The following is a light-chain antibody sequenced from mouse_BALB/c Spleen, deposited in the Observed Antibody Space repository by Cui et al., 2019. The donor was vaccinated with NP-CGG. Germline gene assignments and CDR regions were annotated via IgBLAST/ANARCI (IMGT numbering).Light chain of an antibody. CDR3: GLWYSNHWV. CDR2: GTN. V-gene: IGLV1*01. CDR1: TGAVTTSNY. J-gene: IGLJ1*01. Sequence: QAVVTQESALTTSPGETVTLTCRSSTGAVTTSNYANWVQEKPDHLFTGLIGGTNNRAPGVPARFSGSLIGDKAALTITGAQTEDETIYVCGLWYSNHWVFGGGTKLTVL.